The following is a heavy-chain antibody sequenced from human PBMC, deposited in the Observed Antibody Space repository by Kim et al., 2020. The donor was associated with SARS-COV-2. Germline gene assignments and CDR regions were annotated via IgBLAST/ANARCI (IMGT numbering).Heavy chain of an antibody. Sequence: GGSLRRSCAASGFTFSSYSMNWVRQAPGKGLEWISSISSRSSYIYYADSVKGRCTISRDNARASLYLQMNSLRAEDTAVYDCARVLTSGWSYFDYWCQGT. CDR1: GFTFSSYS. J-gene: IGHJ4*02. CDR2: ISSRSSYI. CDR3: ARVLTSGWSYFDY. D-gene: IGHD6-19*01. V-gene: IGHV3-21*04.